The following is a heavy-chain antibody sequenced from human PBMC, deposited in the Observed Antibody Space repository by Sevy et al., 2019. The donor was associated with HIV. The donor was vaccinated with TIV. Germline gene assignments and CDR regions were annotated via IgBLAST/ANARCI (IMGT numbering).Heavy chain of an antibody. D-gene: IGHD3-22*01. J-gene: IGHJ3*02. V-gene: IGHV3-30*04. CDR3: ARGDSSGYYYRKGAFDI. CDR2: ISYDGSNK. Sequence: GGSLRLSCAASGFTFSSYAMHWVRQAPGKGLEWVAVISYDGSNKYNADSVKGRFTISRDNSKNTLYLQMNSLRAEDTAVYYCARGDSSGYYYRKGAFDIRGQGTMVTVSS. CDR1: GFTFSSYA.